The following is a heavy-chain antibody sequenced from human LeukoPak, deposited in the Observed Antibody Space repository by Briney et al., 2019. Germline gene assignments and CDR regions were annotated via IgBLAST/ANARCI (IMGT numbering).Heavy chain of an antibody. CDR1: GYTFTGYY. CDR2: INPNSGGT. V-gene: IGHV1-2*02. CDR3: ARDLLFGELLGAFY. D-gene: IGHD3-10*01. Sequence: ASVKVSCKASGYTFTGYYMHWVRQAPGQGLEWMGWINPNSGGTNYAQKFQGRVTMTRDTSISTAYMELGRLRSDDTAVYYCARDLLFGELLGAFYWGQGTLVTVSS. J-gene: IGHJ4*02.